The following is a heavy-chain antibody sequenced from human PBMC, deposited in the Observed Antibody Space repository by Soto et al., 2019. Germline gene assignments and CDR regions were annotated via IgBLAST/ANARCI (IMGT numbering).Heavy chain of an antibody. CDR1: GGTFSSYA. Sequence: SVKVSCKASGGTFSSYAIGWVRQAPGQGLEWMGGIIPIFGTANYAQKFQGRVTITADESTSTAYMELSSLRSEDTAVYYCARVGYDFWSPKNNWFDPRGQRTLVTVSS. D-gene: IGHD3-3*01. CDR3: ARVGYDFWSPKNNWFDP. J-gene: IGHJ5*02. V-gene: IGHV1-69*13. CDR2: IIPIFGTA.